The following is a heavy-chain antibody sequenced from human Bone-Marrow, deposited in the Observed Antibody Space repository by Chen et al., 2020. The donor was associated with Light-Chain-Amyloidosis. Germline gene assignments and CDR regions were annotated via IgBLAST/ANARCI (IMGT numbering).Heavy chain of an antibody. CDR2: INTNTGRP. V-gene: IGHV7-4-1*02. D-gene: IGHD7-27*01. CDR1: GYRFSDYS. J-gene: IGHJ3*01. CDR3: ARDPWGAGSAFDV. Sequence: HVQLVQSGSELRRPGASVNISCEISGYRFSDYSLNWVQQTPGHGLEFMGWINTNTGRPTYAQGFTGRFVFSVDTSVSTAYLHITDLKSEDTGTYYCARDPWGAGSAFDVWGRGTHVTVSA.